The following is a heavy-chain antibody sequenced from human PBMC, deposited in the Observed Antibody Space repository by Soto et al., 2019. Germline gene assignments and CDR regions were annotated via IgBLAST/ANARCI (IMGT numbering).Heavy chain of an antibody. D-gene: IGHD5-12*01. CDR3: ARDYYRFNSGYGFSMDV. V-gene: IGHV3-23*01. Sequence: GGSLRLSCAASGFTFSSYAMTWVRQAPGKGLEWVSGISGSGATTSYADSVKGRFTISRDNSKNTLYLQMNSLRAEDTAVYYCARDYYRFNSGYGFSMDVWGQGTTVTVSS. CDR1: GFTFSSYA. J-gene: IGHJ6*02. CDR2: ISGSGATT.